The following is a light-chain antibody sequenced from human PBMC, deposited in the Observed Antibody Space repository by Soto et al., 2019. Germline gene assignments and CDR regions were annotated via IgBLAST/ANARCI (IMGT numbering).Light chain of an antibody. V-gene: IGLV2-11*01. Sequence: QSALTQPRSVSGSPGQSVTIFCTGTSSDVGGYNFVSWYQHHPGKVPKLILYDVTKRPSGVPDRFSGSKSDNTASLTISGLQGEDEADYYCFLYAGNYAYVFGTGAKLTVL. CDR2: DVT. CDR1: SSDVGGYNF. J-gene: IGLJ1*01. CDR3: FLYAGNYAYV.